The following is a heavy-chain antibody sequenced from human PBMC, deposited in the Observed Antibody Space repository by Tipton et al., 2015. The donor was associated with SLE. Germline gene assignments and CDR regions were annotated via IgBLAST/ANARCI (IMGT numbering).Heavy chain of an antibody. CDR1: GGSVSSGSYY. CDR3: ARGPRDAFDI. J-gene: IGHJ3*02. Sequence: LRLSCTVSGGSVSSGSYYWSWIRQPPGKGLEWIGYIYYSGSTYYNPSLKSRVTISVDTSKNQFSLRLNSMTAADTAVYYCARGPRDAFDIWGQGTMVTVSS. CDR2: IYYSGST. V-gene: IGHV4-31*02.